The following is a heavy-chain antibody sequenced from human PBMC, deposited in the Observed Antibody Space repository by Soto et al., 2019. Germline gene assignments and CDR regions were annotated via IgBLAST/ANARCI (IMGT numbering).Heavy chain of an antibody. J-gene: IGHJ4*01. CDR3: ARESDSFGSAFDI. V-gene: IGHV4-31*03. D-gene: IGHD5-18*01. CDR2: INDRGTT. CDR1: GGSINSDGYY. Sequence: QVHLQESGAGLVKPSQTLSLTCTVSGGSINSDGYYWSWIRQHPEKGLEWIGYINDRGTTYYNLSLERRLTISANTSGSRFSLQLKSVIAMDTALDCCARESDSFGSAFDIGGNGPLVTVSS.